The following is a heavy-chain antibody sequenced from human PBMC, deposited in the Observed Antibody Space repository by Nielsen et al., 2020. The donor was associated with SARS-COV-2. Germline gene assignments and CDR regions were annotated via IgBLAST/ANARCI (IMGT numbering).Heavy chain of an antibody. CDR3: ARGYCSSTSCYRNRWFDP. J-gene: IGHJ5*02. V-gene: IGHV7-4-1*02. CDR2: INTGTGDP. Sequence: WVRQAPGQGLEWMGWINTGTGDPTYAQGFTGRFVFSLDTSVSTAYLQISSLKAEDTAVYYCARGYCSSTSCYRNRWFDPWGQGALVTVSS. D-gene: IGHD2-2*01.